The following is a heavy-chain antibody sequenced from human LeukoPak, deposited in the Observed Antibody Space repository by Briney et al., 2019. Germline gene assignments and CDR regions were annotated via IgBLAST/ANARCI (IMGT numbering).Heavy chain of an antibody. CDR2: IYYSGST. J-gene: IGHJ3*02. CDR1: GGSISSYY. V-gene: IGHV4-59*01. Sequence: SETLSLTCTVSGGSISSYYWNWIRQPPGKGLEWIGYIYYSGSTNYNPSLKSRVTISVDTSKNQFSLKLSSVTAADTAVYYCAREGYGVRAFDIWGQGTMVTVSS. CDR3: AREGYGVRAFDI. D-gene: IGHD6-13*01.